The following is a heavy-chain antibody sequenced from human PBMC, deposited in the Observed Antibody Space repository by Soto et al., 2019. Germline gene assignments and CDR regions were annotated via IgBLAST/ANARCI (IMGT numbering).Heavy chain of an antibody. CDR1: GYTFTSYG. V-gene: IGHV1-18*01. D-gene: IGHD6-6*01. Sequence: QVQLVQSGAEVKKPGASVKVSCKASGYTFTSYGISWVRQAPGQGLEWMGWISAYNGNTNYAQKLQGRVTMTTDTSMSTAYIDVRSLRSDDTAVYYWSRSTSARNGLDPWGEGTLVTV. CDR2: ISAYNGNT. J-gene: IGHJ5*02. CDR3: SRSTSARNGLDP.